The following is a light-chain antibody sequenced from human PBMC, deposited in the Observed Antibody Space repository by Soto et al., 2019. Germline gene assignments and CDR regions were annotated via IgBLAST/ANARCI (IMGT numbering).Light chain of an antibody. J-gene: IGKJ2*01. CDR3: QQGHNWPLT. CDR2: GAS. CDR1: QSISSE. Sequence: EIVMTQSPATLSVSPGERATLSCRASQSISSELAWYQQKPGQPPRLLIYGASTRATGVPARFTCSGSGSDFTLTISGLQSEDFAVYYCQQGHNWPLTFGQGTRLEI. V-gene: IGKV3-15*01.